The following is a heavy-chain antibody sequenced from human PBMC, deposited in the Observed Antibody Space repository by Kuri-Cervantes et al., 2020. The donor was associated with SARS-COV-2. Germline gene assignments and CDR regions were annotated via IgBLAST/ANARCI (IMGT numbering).Heavy chain of an antibody. Sequence: SETLSLTCTVSGGSISSGGYYWSWIRQHPGQGLEWIGYIYYSGSTYYNPSLKSLVTISVDTSRNQFSLKLSSVTAADTAVYYCARGRVFVVAAAGSVDYWGQGTLVTVSS. CDR3: ARGRVFVVAAAGSVDY. CDR1: GGSISSGGYY. J-gene: IGHJ4*02. V-gene: IGHV4-31*01. D-gene: IGHD6-13*01. CDR2: IYYSGST.